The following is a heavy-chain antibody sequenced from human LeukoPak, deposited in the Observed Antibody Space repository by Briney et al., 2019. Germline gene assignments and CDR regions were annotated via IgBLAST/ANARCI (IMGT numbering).Heavy chain of an antibody. J-gene: IGHJ4*02. Sequence: GGSLRLSCAASGFTFSSYWMSWVRQAPGKGLDWVANIKQDGSEKYYVDSVKGRFTISRDNAKNSLYLQMNSLRAEDTAVYYCAREFPYYYDSSGYLYYFDYWGQGTLVTVSS. D-gene: IGHD3-22*01. V-gene: IGHV3-7*01. CDR3: AREFPYYYDSSGYLYYFDY. CDR1: GFTFSSYW. CDR2: IKQDGSEK.